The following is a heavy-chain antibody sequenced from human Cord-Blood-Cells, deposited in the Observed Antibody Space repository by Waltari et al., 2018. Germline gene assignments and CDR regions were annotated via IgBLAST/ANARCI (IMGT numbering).Heavy chain of an antibody. V-gene: IGHV1-69*01. CDR1: GGTFSSYA. Sequence: QVQLVQSGAEVKKPGSSVKVSCKASGGTFSSYAISWVRQAPGQGLEWMGGFIPNLGKANNAQKFQGRVTITADESTSTAYMELRSLRSEDTAVYYCARGRGYCSSTSCHWDAFDIWGQGTMVTVSS. CDR2: FIPNLGKA. CDR3: ARGRGYCSSTSCHWDAFDI. J-gene: IGHJ3*02. D-gene: IGHD2-2*01.